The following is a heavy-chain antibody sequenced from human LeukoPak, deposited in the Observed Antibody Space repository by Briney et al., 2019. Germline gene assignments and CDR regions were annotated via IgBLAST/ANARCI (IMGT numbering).Heavy chain of an antibody. V-gene: IGHV1-2*02. J-gene: IGHJ5*02. CDR2: INPNSGGT. CDR1: GYTFTGYY. CDR3: ARSYCSSTSCPPDWFDP. D-gene: IGHD2-2*01. Sequence: ASVKVSCKASGYTFTGYYMHWVRQAPGQGLEWMGWINPNSGGTNYAQNFQGRVTMTRDTSISTAYMELSRLRSDGTAVYYCARSYCSSTSCPPDWFDPWGQGTLVTVSS.